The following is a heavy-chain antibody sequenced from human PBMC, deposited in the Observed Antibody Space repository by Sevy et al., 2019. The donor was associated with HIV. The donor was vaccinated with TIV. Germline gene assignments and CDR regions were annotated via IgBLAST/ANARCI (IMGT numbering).Heavy chain of an antibody. Sequence: GGSLRLSCAASEFTFSGYWMNWVRQAPGKGLEWVANIRQDGSEKYYVDSGKGRFTISRDNAKNSLFLQMNSLRADETAVYYCVREYEGGTAAAGGAFDYWGQGTLVTVSS. V-gene: IGHV3-7*03. J-gene: IGHJ4*02. CDR3: VREYEGGTAAAGGAFDY. CDR1: EFTFSGYW. D-gene: IGHD6-13*01. CDR2: IRQDGSEK.